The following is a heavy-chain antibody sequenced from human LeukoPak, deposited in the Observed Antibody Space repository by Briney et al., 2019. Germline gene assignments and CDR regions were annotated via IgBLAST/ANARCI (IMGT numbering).Heavy chain of an antibody. Sequence: GASVKVSCKASGYTFTSYYMHWVRQAPGQGLEWMGIINPSGGSTSYAQKFQGRVTMTRDTSTSTVYMELSSLRSEDTAVYYCARAWDYYGLGSYIPSNWFDPWGQGTLVTVSS. J-gene: IGHJ5*02. CDR1: GYTFTSYY. V-gene: IGHV1-46*01. CDR2: INPSGGST. D-gene: IGHD3-10*01. CDR3: ARAWDYYGLGSYIPSNWFDP.